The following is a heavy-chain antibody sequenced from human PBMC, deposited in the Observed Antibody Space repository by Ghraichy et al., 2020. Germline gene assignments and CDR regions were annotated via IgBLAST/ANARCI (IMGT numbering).Heavy chain of an antibody. Sequence: GGSLRLSCAATGFTFRTHAMHWVRQAPGKGLEWVSFIWYDGSNQHYADSVKGRFTISRDNSKNTVDLQMHSLRDEDTAVYYCARDPPRGGFSLDYWGQGTLVTVSS. D-gene: IGHD5-12*01. CDR3: ARDPPRGGFSLDY. J-gene: IGHJ4*02. V-gene: IGHV3-33*01. CDR2: IWYDGSNQ. CDR1: GFTFRTHA.